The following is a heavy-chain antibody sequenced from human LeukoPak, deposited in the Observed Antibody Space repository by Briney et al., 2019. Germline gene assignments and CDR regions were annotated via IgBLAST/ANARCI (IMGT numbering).Heavy chain of an antibody. V-gene: IGHV3-23*01. CDR1: GFTFSSYA. CDR2: ISGSGGST. CDR3: AKVSGYNLAALDY. J-gene: IGHJ4*02. Sequence: GWSLRLSCAASGFTFSSYAMSWVRQAPGKGLEWVSAISGSGGSTYYADSVKGRFTISRDNSKNTLYLQMNSLRAEDTAVYYCAKVSGYNLAALDYWGQGTLVTVSS. D-gene: IGHD5-24*01.